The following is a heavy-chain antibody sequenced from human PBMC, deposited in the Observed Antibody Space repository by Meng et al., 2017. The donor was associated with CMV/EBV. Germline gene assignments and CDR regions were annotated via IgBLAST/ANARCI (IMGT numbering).Heavy chain of an antibody. CDR1: GFTFSDYY. CDR2: ISSCGSTI. D-gene: IGHD2-2*01. CDR3: ARGTKYHLRRWFDY. Sequence: GESLKISCAASGFTFSDYYMSWIRQAPGKGLEWVSYISSCGSTIYYADSVKGRFTISRDNAKNSLYLRMNSLRAEDTAVYYCARGTKYHLRRWFDYWGQGTLVTVSS. V-gene: IGHV3-11*04. J-gene: IGHJ4*02.